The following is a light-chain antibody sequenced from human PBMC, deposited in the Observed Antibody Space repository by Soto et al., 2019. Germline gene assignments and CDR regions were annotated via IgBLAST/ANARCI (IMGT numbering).Light chain of an antibody. V-gene: IGLV2-14*01. J-gene: IGLJ1*01. CDR1: SSDIGSYNY. CDR2: EVS. Sequence: QSALTQPASVSGSPGQSIAISCTGTSSDIGSYNYVSWYQQHPGKAPKLMIHEVSNRPSGVSDRFSGSKSGNTASLTISGLQADDEADYYYSSHTTYSTRVFGTGTKVTVL. CDR3: SSHTTYSTRV.